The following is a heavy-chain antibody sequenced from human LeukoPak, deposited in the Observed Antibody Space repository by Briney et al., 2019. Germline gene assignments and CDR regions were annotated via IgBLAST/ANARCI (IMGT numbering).Heavy chain of an antibody. D-gene: IGHD6-19*01. CDR2: IYYSGST. J-gene: IGHJ4*02. CDR3: ARPMYSSGWYNY. Sequence: SETLSLTYTVSGGSISSSSYYWGWIRQPPGKGLVWIGSIYYSGSTFYNPSLKSRVTISVDTSKNQFSLKLSSVTAADTAVYYCARPMYSSGWYNYWGQGTLVTASS. CDR1: GGSISSSSYY. V-gene: IGHV4-39*01.